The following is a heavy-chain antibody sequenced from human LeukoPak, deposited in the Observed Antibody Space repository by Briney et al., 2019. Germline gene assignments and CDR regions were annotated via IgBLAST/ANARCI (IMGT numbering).Heavy chain of an antibody. CDR2: INAHSGNT. J-gene: IGHJ4*02. V-gene: IGHV1-18*01. D-gene: IGHD3-16*01. CDR3: AGNLDTTTYTFSAY. Sequence: ASVKVSCKSSNHSFSSFVINWVRQAPGQGLEWMGWINAHSGNTHYAQNLRGRVSMTTDASTRTAFLELRSLRSDDTAIYYCAGNLDTTTYTFSAYWGQGTLVTVSS. CDR1: NHSFSSFV.